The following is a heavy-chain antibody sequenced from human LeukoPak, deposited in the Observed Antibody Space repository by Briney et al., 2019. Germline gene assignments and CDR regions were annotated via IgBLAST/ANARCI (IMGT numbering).Heavy chain of an antibody. Sequence: GGSLRLSCAASGFTFSSYGMHWVRQAPGKGLEWVAVIWYDGSNKYYADSVKGRFTISRGNSKNTLYLQMNSLGAEDTAVYYCARDSGSYYPGVFDYWGQGTLVTVSS. CDR3: ARDSGSYYPGVFDY. V-gene: IGHV3-33*01. CDR2: IWYDGSNK. CDR1: GFTFSSYG. D-gene: IGHD1-26*01. J-gene: IGHJ4*02.